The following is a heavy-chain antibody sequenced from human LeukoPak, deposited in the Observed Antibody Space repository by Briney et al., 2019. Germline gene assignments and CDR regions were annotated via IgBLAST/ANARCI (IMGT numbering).Heavy chain of an antibody. CDR2: INHSGSN. Sequence: GSLRLSCAASGFTFSSYALHWIRQPPGKGLEWIGEINHSGSNNYNPSLKSRVTISVDTSKNQFSLKLSSVTAADTAVYYCARNRITMVRGRSSGPFDYWGQGTLVTVSS. CDR1: GFTFSSYA. V-gene: IGHV4-34*01. CDR3: ARNRITMVRGRSSGPFDY. D-gene: IGHD3-10*01. J-gene: IGHJ4*02.